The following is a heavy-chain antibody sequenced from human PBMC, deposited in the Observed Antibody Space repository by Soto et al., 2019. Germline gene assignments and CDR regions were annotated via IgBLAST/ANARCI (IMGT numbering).Heavy chain of an antibody. CDR1: GFSLSTSGVG. Sequence: QITLKESGPTLVKPTQTLTLTCTFSGFSLSTSGVGVGWIRQPPGKALEWLALIYWDDDKRYSPSLKSRPTITTDTSKNQVVLTMTNMDPVDTATYYCAHRKASGYDPNWFDPWGQGTLVTVSS. D-gene: IGHD5-12*01. V-gene: IGHV2-5*02. CDR2: IYWDDDK. J-gene: IGHJ5*02. CDR3: AHRKASGYDPNWFDP.